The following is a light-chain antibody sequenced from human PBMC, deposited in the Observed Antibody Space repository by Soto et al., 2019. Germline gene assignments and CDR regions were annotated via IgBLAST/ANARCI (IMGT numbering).Light chain of an antibody. CDR3: AAWDDSLNVVV. V-gene: IGLV1-44*01. Sequence: QSVLTQPPSASGTPGQRVTISCSGSSSNIGSNTVNWYQQLPGTAPKLLIYSNNPRPSGVPDRVSGSKSGTSACLAVSGLQSEDEADYYCAAWDDSLNVVVFGGGTKLTVL. CDR1: SSNIGSNT. J-gene: IGLJ2*01. CDR2: SNN.